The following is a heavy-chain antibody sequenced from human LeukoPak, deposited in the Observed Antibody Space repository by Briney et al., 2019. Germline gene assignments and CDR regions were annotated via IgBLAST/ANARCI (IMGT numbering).Heavy chain of an antibody. CDR1: GGSLSDYY. CDR3: ARRRVQLWLGRYFDY. D-gene: IGHD5-18*01. J-gene: IGHJ4*02. V-gene: IGHV4-34*01. CDR2: ISHRGRT. Sequence: SETLSLTCAVYGGSLSDYYWSWIRQSPGKGLEWIGEISHRGRTYYNLSLKSRVTISVDTSKNQFSLKLSSVTAADTAVYYCARRRVQLWLGRYFDYWGQGTLVTVSS.